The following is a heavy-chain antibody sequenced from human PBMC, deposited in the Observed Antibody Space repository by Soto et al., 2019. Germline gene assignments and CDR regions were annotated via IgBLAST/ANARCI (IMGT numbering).Heavy chain of an antibody. CDR1: GGTFSSYA. CDR3: ARGRSDYDFWSGYSDY. Sequence: ASVKVSCKASGGTFSSYAISWVRQAPGQGLEWMGGIIPIFGTANYAQKFQGRVTITADESTSTAYMELSSLRDEDTAVYYCARGRSDYDFWSGYSDYWGQGTLVTVSS. CDR2: IIPIFGTA. J-gene: IGHJ4*02. D-gene: IGHD3-3*01. V-gene: IGHV1-69*13.